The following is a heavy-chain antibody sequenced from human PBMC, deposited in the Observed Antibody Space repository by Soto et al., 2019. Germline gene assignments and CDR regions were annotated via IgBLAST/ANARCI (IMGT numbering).Heavy chain of an antibody. CDR3: ASDPYHVLMVNAPNLYGMDV. CDR1: GYTFTTYD. J-gene: IGHJ6*02. Sequence: QVQLVQSGAEVKKPGASVKVSCKASGYTFTTYDISWVRQAPGQGLEWMGRISTYNGNTNYPQSLQGRLTMTTDTSTTQAYMELRSLRSDVTAVYYCASDPYHVLMVNAPNLYGMDVWGQGTTVTVSS. D-gene: IGHD2-8*01. V-gene: IGHV1-18*01. CDR2: ISTYNGNT.